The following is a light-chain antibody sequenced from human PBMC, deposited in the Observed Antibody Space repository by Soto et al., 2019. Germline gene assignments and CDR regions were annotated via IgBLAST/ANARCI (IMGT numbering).Light chain of an antibody. CDR3: QTWDNGIVL. V-gene: IGLV4-69*01. Sequence: QPVLTQSPSASASLGASVKLTCTLSSGHSSYAIAWHQQQPEKGPRFLMKVNSDGSHIKGDGIPDRFSGSSSGAERYLTISSLQSEDEADYYCQTWDNGIVLFGGGTKVTVL. CDR2: VNSDGSH. J-gene: IGLJ3*02. CDR1: SGHSSYA.